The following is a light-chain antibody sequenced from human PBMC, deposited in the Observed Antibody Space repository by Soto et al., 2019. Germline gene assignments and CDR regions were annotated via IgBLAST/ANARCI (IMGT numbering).Light chain of an antibody. V-gene: IGLV2-8*01. CDR1: SSEFGGYNY. CDR2: EVS. Sequence: QSALTQPPSASGSPGQSVTISCTGTSSEFGGYNYVSWYQQHPGKAPKLMIYEVSKRPSGVPDRFSGSKSGNTASLTVSGLQAEDEADYYCSSYAGSNNLGVFGTGTKVTVL. CDR3: SSYAGSNNLGV. J-gene: IGLJ1*01.